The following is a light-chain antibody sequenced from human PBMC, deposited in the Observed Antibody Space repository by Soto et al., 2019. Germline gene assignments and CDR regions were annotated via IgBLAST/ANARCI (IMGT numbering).Light chain of an antibody. CDR1: SSDVGGYNY. CDR3: SSYGGSNTVV. J-gene: IGLJ2*01. CDR2: EVS. V-gene: IGLV2-8*01. Sequence: QSVLTQPPSASGSPGQSVTISCTGSSSDVGGYNYVSWYQQHPGKAPKLMIYEVSKRPSGVPDRLSGSKSGNTASLTVSGLPPEHEADYYCSSYGGSNTVVFGGGTKLTVL.